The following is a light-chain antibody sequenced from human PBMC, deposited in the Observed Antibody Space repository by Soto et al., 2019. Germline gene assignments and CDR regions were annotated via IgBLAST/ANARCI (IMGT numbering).Light chain of an antibody. J-gene: IGLJ1*01. Sequence: SALTQPPFASGSPGQSVTISCTGTSSDVGAYNYVSWYQQLPGKAPKLIIYEVSKRPSGVPDRFSGSKSGNTASLTVSGLQAEDEADYYCTSYAGTYSFFYVFGTGTKVTVL. V-gene: IGLV2-8*01. CDR2: EVS. CDR3: TSYAGTYSFFYV. CDR1: SSDVGAYNY.